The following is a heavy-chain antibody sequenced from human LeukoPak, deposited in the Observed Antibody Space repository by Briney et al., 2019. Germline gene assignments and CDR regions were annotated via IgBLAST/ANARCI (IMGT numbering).Heavy chain of an antibody. V-gene: IGHV4-59*01. CDR1: GGSISSYH. CDR2: IYYSGSA. CDR3: ARANQQLSDLDY. Sequence: SETLSLTCTVSGGSISSYHWSWIRQPPGKGLEWIGYIYYSGSANYNPSLKSRVTISVDTSKNQFSLKLTSVTAADTAVYYSARANQQLSDLDYWGQGTLVTVSS. D-gene: IGHD6-13*01. J-gene: IGHJ4*02.